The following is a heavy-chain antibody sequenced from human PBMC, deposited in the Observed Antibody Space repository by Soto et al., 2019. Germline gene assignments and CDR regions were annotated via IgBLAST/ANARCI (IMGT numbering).Heavy chain of an antibody. Sequence: ASVKVSCKASGYTFTGYYMHWVRQAPGQGLEWMGWINPNSGGTNYAQKFQGWVTMTRDTSISTAYMELSRLRSDDTAVYYCAKGWGIAARRDAFDIWGQGTMVTVSS. D-gene: IGHD6-13*01. CDR1: GYTFTGYY. J-gene: IGHJ3*02. CDR3: AKGWGIAARRDAFDI. V-gene: IGHV1-2*04. CDR2: INPNSGGT.